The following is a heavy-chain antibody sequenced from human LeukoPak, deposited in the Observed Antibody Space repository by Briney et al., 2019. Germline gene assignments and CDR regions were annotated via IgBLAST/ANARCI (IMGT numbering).Heavy chain of an antibody. CDR1: GFTFSSYS. CDR3: ARALLLRYFDLGAFDI. J-gene: IGHJ3*02. CDR2: ISSSSSYI. D-gene: IGHD3-9*01. V-gene: IGHV3-21*01. Sequence: GGSLRLSCAASGFTFSSYSMNWVRQAPGKGLEWVSSISSSSSYIYYADSVKGRFTISRDNAKNSLYLQMNSLRAEDTAVYYCARALLLRYFDLGAFDIWGQGTIVTVSS.